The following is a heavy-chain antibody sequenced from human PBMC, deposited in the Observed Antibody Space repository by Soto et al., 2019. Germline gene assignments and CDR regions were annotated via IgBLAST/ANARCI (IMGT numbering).Heavy chain of an antibody. CDR3: VRWNGYGDH. CDR1: GFSISVYG. D-gene: IGHD1-1*01. V-gene: IGHV3-23*01. J-gene: IGHJ4*02. CDR2: VSGGSGAT. Sequence: EVQLLESGGGLVQPGGSLRLSCADSGFSISVYGVTWVRQAPGKGLEWVSGVSGGSGATHYRDSVKGRFSITTDNSANTAYLQMNSLRVGDTAVYYCVRWNGYGDHWGQGTRVTV.